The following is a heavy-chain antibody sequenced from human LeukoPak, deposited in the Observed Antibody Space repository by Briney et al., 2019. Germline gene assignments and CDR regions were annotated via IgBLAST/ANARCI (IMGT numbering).Heavy chain of an antibody. Sequence: GGSLGLSCAASGFIFSTYAMSWVRQAPGKGLEWVSGVNGNGGSTSYADSVKGRFTIFRDNSKNTVYLQMNSLRVEDTAVYYCAKSLYGGCDYWGQGTVVTVSS. CDR2: VNGNGGST. CDR3: AKSLYGGCDY. CDR1: GFIFSTYA. J-gene: IGHJ4*02. D-gene: IGHD3-16*02. V-gene: IGHV3-23*01.